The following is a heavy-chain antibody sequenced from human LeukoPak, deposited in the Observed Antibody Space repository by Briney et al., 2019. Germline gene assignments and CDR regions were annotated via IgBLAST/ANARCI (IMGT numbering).Heavy chain of an antibody. Sequence: GGSLRLSCAASGFTFSSYSMNWVRQAPGKGLEWVSSFSSSSSYIYYADSVKGRFTISRDNAKNSLYLQMNSLRAEDTAVYYCARDFRTRGYNWNRFDCWGQGTLVTVSS. CDR2: FSSSSSYI. V-gene: IGHV3-21*01. D-gene: IGHD1-20*01. CDR1: GFTFSSYS. J-gene: IGHJ4*02. CDR3: ARDFRTRGYNWNRFDC.